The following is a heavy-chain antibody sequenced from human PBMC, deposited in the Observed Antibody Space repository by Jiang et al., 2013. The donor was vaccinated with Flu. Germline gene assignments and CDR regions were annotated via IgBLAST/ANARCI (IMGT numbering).Heavy chain of an antibody. V-gene: IGHV1-3*01. Sequence: TFTSYAMHWVRQAPGQRLEWMGWINAGNGNTKYSQKFQGRVTITRDTSASTAYMELSSLRSEDTAVYYCAIIAAAGKWIWFFDYWGQGTLVTVSS. CDR3: AIIAAAGKWIWFFDY. CDR1: TFTSYA. CDR2: INAGNGNT. D-gene: IGHD6-13*01. J-gene: IGHJ4*02.